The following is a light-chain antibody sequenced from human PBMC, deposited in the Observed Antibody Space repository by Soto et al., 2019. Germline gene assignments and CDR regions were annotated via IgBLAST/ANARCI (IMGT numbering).Light chain of an antibody. Sequence: QSALTQPASVSGSPGQSITISCTGTSSDVGAYNFVSWYQHHPGKAPKLIIYDVSKLPAGISTRFSGSKSGTTASLTIAGLPAEDAADYYCTSFTSSNTLLFGGGTKVTVL. CDR3: TSFTSSNTLL. CDR1: SSDVGAYNF. J-gene: IGLJ3*02. V-gene: IGLV2-14*03. CDR2: DVS.